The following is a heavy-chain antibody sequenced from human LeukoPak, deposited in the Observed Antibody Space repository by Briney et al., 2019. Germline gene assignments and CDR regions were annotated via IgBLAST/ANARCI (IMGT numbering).Heavy chain of an antibody. CDR1: GFTFSDYY. J-gene: IGHJ4*02. CDR3: ARVGIALTSPFDY. Sequence: GGSLRLSCLASGFTFSDYYMSWVRQAPGKGLEWISYMSSRGYPTYYAESVKGRFTISRDNAKNTLYLQMHNLRADDTAVYLCARVGIALTSPFDYWGLGTLVAVSS. D-gene: IGHD1-1*01. V-gene: IGHV3-11*01. CDR2: MSSRGYPT.